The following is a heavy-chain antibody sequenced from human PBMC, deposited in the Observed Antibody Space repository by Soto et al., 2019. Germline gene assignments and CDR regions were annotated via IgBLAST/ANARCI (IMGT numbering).Heavy chain of an antibody. V-gene: IGHV4-61*08. Sequence: QVQLQESGPGLVKPSETLSLTCTVSDGSVSSYGYYWTWVRQAPGKGLEWIGYIAYNGGTSYNPSRRSRVTISVDTSKSQFSLDLSFATAAATALYYCTRGGHFYEYMIWGQGTLVTVSS. D-gene: IGHD3-3*02. CDR3: TRGGHFYEYMI. CDR2: IAYNGGT. CDR1: DGSVSSYGYY. J-gene: IGHJ4*02.